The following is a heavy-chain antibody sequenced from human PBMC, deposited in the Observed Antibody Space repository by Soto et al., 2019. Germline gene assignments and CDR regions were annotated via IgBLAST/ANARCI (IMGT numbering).Heavy chain of an antibody. J-gene: IGHJ4*02. Sequence: GAPVKVSCKASGYTFTSYAMHWVRQAPGQRLEWLGWINAGNGNTKYSQKFQGRVTITRDTSASTAYMELSSLRSEDTAVYYCAIGGDIVVVPAAMGPYYFDYWGQGTLVTVSS. CDR2: INAGNGNT. CDR3: AIGGDIVVVPAAMGPYYFDY. D-gene: IGHD2-2*01. CDR1: GYTFTSYA. V-gene: IGHV1-3*01.